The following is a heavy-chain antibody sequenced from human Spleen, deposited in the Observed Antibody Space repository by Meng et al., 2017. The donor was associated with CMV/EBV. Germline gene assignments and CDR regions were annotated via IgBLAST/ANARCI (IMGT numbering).Heavy chain of an antibody. D-gene: IGHD5-12*01. CDR2: ISDSGGST. CDR3: ARVTYSGYDFHIDY. CDR1: GFTFSTYG. V-gene: IGHV3-23*01. Sequence: GESLKISCAASGFTFSTYGMSWVRQAPGKGLEWVSVISDSGGSTYYADSVKGRFTISRDNAKNSLYLQMNSLRAEDTAVYYCARVTYSGYDFHIDYWGQGTLVTVSS. J-gene: IGHJ4*02.